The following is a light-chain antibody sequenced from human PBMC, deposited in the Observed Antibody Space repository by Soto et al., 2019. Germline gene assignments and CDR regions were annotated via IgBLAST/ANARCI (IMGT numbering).Light chain of an antibody. CDR2: DAS. J-gene: IGKJ5*01. CDR1: QSISSD. CDR3: QQYNNWPPT. V-gene: IGKV3D-15*01. Sequence: EVVMTQSPATLSVSPGERATLSCRASQSISSDLAWYQQKPGQGPRLLIYDASIRATGVPARFSGSGSGTEFTLTISSLQSEDFAVYYCQQYNNWPPTFGQGTRLEIK.